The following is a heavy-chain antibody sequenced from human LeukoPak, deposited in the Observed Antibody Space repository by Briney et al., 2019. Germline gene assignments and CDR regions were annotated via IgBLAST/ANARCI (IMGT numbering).Heavy chain of an antibody. V-gene: IGHV1-69*06. CDR1: GGTFSSYA. Sequence: ASVKVSCKASGGTFSSYAISWVRQAPGQGLEWMGGIIPIFGTANYAQKFQGRVTITADKSTSTAYMELSSLRSDDTAVYYCARERLRLGYERTNWFDPWGQGTLVTVSS. J-gene: IGHJ5*02. CDR3: ARERLRLGYERTNWFDP. D-gene: IGHD2-15*01. CDR2: IIPIFGTA.